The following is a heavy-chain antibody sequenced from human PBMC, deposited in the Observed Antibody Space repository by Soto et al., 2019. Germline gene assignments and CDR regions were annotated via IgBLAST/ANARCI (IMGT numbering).Heavy chain of an antibody. CDR1: GGSISSTSHY. CDR3: ARHPFRGFIDY. CDR2: IYYTGSS. V-gene: IGHV4-39*01. J-gene: IGHJ4*01. D-gene: IGHD2-15*01. Sequence: QLQLQESGPGLVKPSETLSLTCSVSGGSISSTSHYWGWFRQPPGKGLEWIGSIYYTGSSFYHPFLQSRVTISVDTSNNHFSPKLSFVTASDTALYYCARHPFRGFIDYWGPGTLVSVSS.